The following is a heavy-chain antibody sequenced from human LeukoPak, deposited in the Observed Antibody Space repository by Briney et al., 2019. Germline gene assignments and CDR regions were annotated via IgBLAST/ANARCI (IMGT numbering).Heavy chain of an antibody. CDR2: FIPIFGTA. CDR3: STARRGGLSYYYMDV. J-gene: IGHJ6*03. Sequence: SVKVSCMASGGTFSSYAISWVRQAPGQGLEWMGGFIPIFGTANYAQKFQGRVTITTDESTSTAYMELSSLRSEDTAVYYCSTARRGGLSYYYMDVWGKGTTVTVSS. V-gene: IGHV1-69*05. CDR1: GGTFSSYA.